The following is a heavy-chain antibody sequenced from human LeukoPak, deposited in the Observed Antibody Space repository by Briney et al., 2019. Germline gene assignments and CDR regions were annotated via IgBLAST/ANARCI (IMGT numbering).Heavy chain of an antibody. CDR1: GFTFSNYN. Sequence: TPGGSLRLSCAASGFTFSNYNINWVRQAPGKGLEWVSSISSRGSYIYYADSVKGRFAISADNAMNSLYLQMNSLRAEDTAVYYCARGYSSSWYDLYYFDYWGQGTLVTVSS. V-gene: IGHV3-21*01. CDR3: ARGYSSSWYDLYYFDY. J-gene: IGHJ4*02. D-gene: IGHD6-13*01. CDR2: ISSRGSYI.